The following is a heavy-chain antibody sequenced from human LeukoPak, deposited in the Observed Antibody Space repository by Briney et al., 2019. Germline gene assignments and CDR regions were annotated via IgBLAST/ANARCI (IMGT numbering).Heavy chain of an antibody. CDR2: ISGSGDST. Sequence: GGSLRLFCTASRFIFIRYAMSWVRQAPGKGLEWVSAISGSGDSTYYAESVKGRFTISRDNSKNTLYLQMNSLRAEDTAVYYCARRRGSGGKFDCWGQGTPVTVSS. D-gene: IGHD3-10*01. CDR3: ARRRGSGGKFDC. J-gene: IGHJ4*02. V-gene: IGHV3-23*01. CDR1: RFIFIRYA.